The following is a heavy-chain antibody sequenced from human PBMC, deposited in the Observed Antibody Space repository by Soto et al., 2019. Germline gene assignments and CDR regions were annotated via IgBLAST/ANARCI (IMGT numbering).Heavy chain of an antibody. D-gene: IGHD3-9*01. CDR1: GFTFGDYA. CDR3: TRAISDILSSNWFDP. CDR2: IRSKAYGGTT. V-gene: IGHV3-49*03. Sequence: GGSLRLSCTASGFTFGDYAMSWFRQAPGKGLEWVGFIRSKAYGGTTEYAASVKGRFTISRDDSKSIAYLQMNSLKTEDTAVYYCTRAISDILSSNWFDPWGQGTLVTVSS. J-gene: IGHJ5*02.